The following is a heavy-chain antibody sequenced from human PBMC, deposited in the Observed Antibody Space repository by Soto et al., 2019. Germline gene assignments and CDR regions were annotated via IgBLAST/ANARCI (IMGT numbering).Heavy chain of an antibody. CDR3: ARGGNPDY. CDR1: GFTFNNYW. D-gene: IGHD4-4*01. V-gene: IGHV3-74*01. Sequence: EVQLVESGGGLVQPGGSLRLSCAASGFTFNNYWMHWVRQAPGKGLLWVSRIQSDGSSTDHADSVKGRFTISRDNAKNTLYLQMNSLRAEDTAVYYCARGGNPDYWGQGTLVTVSS. CDR2: IQSDGSST. J-gene: IGHJ4*02.